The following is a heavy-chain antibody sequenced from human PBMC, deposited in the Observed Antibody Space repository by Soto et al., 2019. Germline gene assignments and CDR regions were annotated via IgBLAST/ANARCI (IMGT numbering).Heavy chain of an antibody. CDR1: GFTFSSYA. CDR3: AKDSMVQCLFPNWFDP. J-gene: IGHJ5*02. V-gene: IGHV3-23*01. Sequence: PGGSLRLSCAASGFTFSSYAMSWVRQAPGKGLEWVSAISGSGGSTYYADSVKGRFTISRDNSKNTLYLQMNSLRAEDTAVYYCAKDSMVQCLFPNWFDPWGQGTLVTVSS. CDR2: ISGSGGST. D-gene: IGHD3-10*01.